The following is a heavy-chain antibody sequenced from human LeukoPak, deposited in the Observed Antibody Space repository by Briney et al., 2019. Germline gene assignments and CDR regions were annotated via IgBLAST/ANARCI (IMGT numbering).Heavy chain of an antibody. V-gene: IGHV1-69*13. CDR1: GYTFTSYD. D-gene: IGHD3-16*02. Sequence: ASVKVSCKASGYTFTSYDINWVRQAPGQGLEWMGGIIPIFGTANYAQKFQGRVTITADESTSTAYMELSSLRSEDTAVYYCARVGARGVIVPLLDYWGQGTLVTVSS. CDR3: ARVGARGVIVPLLDY. CDR2: IIPIFGTA. J-gene: IGHJ4*02.